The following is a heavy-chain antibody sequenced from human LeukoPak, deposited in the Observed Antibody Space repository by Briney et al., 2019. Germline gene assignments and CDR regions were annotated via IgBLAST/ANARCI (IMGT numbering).Heavy chain of an antibody. D-gene: IGHD6-19*01. V-gene: IGHV4-39*01. CDR1: GGSISRNNYY. CDR2: LYYTGST. J-gene: IGHJ4*02. Sequence: SETLSLTCTVSGGSISRNNYYGGWIRQPPGKGLEWIGSLYYTGSTYYNPSLKSRVTISIDTSKNQFSLKLSPVTASDTAVYYCARQRTASSGWYIDYWGQGTLVTVSS. CDR3: ARQRTASSGWYIDY.